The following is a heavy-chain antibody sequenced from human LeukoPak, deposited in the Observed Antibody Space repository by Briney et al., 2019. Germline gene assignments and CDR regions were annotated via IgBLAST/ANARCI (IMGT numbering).Heavy chain of an antibody. D-gene: IGHD6-19*01. CDR2: IYYSGST. CDR3: ARVPGSSGWYTTFDP. J-gene: IGHJ5*02. Sequence: SETLSLTCTVSGGSICSYYWSWIRQPPGKGLEWIGYIYYSGSTNYNPSLKSRVTISVDTSKNQFSLKLSSVTAADTAVYYCARVPGSSGWYTTFDPWGQGTLVTVSS. CDR1: GGSICSYY. V-gene: IGHV4-59*01.